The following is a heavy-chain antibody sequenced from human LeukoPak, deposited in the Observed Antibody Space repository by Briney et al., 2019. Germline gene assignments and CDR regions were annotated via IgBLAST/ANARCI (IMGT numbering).Heavy chain of an antibody. D-gene: IGHD5-12*01. V-gene: IGHV4-59*01. CDR2: IHYSGST. CDR1: GGSISSYY. Sequence: SETLSLTCTVSGGSISSYYWSWIRQPPGKGLEWIGYIHYSGSTNYNPSLKSRVTISVDTSKNQFSLKLSSVTAADTAVYYCARAGIYSGYPYYFDYWGQGTLVTVSS. CDR3: ARAGIYSGYPYYFDY. J-gene: IGHJ4*02.